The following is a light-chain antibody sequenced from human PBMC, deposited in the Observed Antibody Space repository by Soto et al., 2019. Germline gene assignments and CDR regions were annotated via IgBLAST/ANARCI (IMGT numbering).Light chain of an antibody. CDR1: QSVSSSN. V-gene: IGKV3-20*01. CDR2: VAS. J-gene: IGKJ1*01. CDR3: QQHGSGPWT. Sequence: EIVLTHSPDTLSLSPGERATLSCRASQSVSSSNLAWYQHKPGQAPRLLIYVASRRATGIPDRFSGSGSGTEFTLTIARLEPVDFAVYYCQQHGSGPWTFGQGTKVEIK.